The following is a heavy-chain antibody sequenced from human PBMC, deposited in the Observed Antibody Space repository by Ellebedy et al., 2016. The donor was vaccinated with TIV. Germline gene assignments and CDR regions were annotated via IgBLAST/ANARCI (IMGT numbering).Heavy chain of an antibody. CDR2: ISSSGSTI. CDR1: GFTFSSYG. J-gene: IGHJ4*02. Sequence: GESLKISCAASGFTFSSYGMHWVRQAPGKGLEWVSYISSSGSTISYADSVKGRFTISRDNAKNSLYLQMNSLRAEDTAVYYCVRMKWWSFDYWGQGTVVTVSS. V-gene: IGHV3-48*03. D-gene: IGHD2-15*01. CDR3: VRMKWWSFDY.